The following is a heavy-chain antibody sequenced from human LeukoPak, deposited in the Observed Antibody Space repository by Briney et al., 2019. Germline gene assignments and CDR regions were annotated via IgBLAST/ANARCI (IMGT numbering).Heavy chain of an antibody. CDR2: ISWNSGSI. D-gene: IGHD3-22*01. Sequence: GGSLRLSCAAFGFTFDDYAMHWVRQAPGKGLEWVSGISWNSGSIGYADSVKGRFTISRDNAKNSLYLQMNSLRAEDTALYYCAKAGAYDSSGSFDYWGQGTLVTVSS. CDR3: AKAGAYDSSGSFDY. CDR1: GFTFDDYA. J-gene: IGHJ4*02. V-gene: IGHV3-9*01.